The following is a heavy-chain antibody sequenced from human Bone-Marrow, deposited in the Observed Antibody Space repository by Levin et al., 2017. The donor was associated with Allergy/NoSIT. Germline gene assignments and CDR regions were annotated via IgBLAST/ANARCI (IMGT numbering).Heavy chain of an antibody. CDR2: ITPVLGRP. Sequence: SVKVSCKASGGTFSSYPISWVRQAPGQGLEWMGRITPVLGRPHYAQKFQGRVTISADKSTSTAYMELSSLRSEDTAVYYCARDAEQWLVSGFYYMDVWGKGTTVTVSS. D-gene: IGHD6-19*01. J-gene: IGHJ6*03. V-gene: IGHV1-69*04. CDR1: GGTFSSYP. CDR3: ARDAEQWLVSGFYYMDV.